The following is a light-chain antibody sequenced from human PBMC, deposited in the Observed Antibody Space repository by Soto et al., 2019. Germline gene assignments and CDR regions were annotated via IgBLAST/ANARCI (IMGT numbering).Light chain of an antibody. Sequence: DIQMTQSPSSLSASVGDRVTITCRANQGIRTYLAWFQQKPGEAPKSLIYAASSLQSGVPSRFSGSGSGTHFTLTISGLQHEDFAVYYCQQYDIYPRTFGQGTKVDIK. CDR1: QGIRTY. CDR2: AAS. V-gene: IGKV1-16*01. CDR3: QQYDIYPRT. J-gene: IGKJ1*01.